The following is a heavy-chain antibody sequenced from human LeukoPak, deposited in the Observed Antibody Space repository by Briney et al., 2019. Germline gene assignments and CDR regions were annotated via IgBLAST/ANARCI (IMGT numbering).Heavy chain of an antibody. V-gene: IGHV4-39*01. CDR3: ARGGYYGSGNDFRFDP. Sequence: SETLSLTCTVSGASISNGAYHWGWIRQPPGKGLEWIGSINYSGGTHYNPSLKSRVTISADKSKNQSSLKLSSVTAADTAVYYCARGGYYGSGNDFRFDPWGQGTLVTVSS. D-gene: IGHD3-10*01. J-gene: IGHJ5*02. CDR2: INYSGGT. CDR1: GASISNGAYH.